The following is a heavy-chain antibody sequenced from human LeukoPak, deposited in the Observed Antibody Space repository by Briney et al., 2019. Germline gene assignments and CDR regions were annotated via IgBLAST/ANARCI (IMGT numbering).Heavy chain of an antibody. CDR1: GFTVGSNT. J-gene: IGHJ4*02. Sequence: GGSLRLSCAASGFTVGSNTMSWARQAPGKGLEWVSIIYSGGSTSYADSVKGRFTISRDNSKNTLYLQMNSLRTEDKAVYYCARGGSYFDISGYYFYWGQGTLVTVSS. CDR2: IYSGGST. D-gene: IGHD3-22*01. CDR3: ARGGSYFDISGYYFY. V-gene: IGHV3-66*01.